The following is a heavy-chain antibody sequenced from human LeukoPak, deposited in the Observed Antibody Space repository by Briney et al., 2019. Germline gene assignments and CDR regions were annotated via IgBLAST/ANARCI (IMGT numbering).Heavy chain of an antibody. D-gene: IGHD1-1*01. J-gene: IGHJ4*02. Sequence: GGSLRLSCAASGFTFSSYAMSWVRQAPGKGLEWVANIKQDGSEKYYVDSVKGRFTISRDNAKNSLYLQMNSLRAEDTAVYYCARVPTGFVDYWGQGTLVTVSS. V-gene: IGHV3-7*01. CDR2: IKQDGSEK. CDR1: GFTFSSYA. CDR3: ARVPTGFVDY.